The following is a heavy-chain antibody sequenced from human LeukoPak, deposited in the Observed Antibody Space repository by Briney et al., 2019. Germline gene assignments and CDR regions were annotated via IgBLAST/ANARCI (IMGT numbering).Heavy chain of an antibody. J-gene: IGHJ3*02. D-gene: IGHD6-13*01. Sequence: GASVKVSCKASGYTFTGYYMHWVRQAPGQGLEWMGWISAYNGNTNYAQKLQGRVTMTTDTSTSTAYMELRSLRSDDTAVYYCARVHSSIARHAFDIWGQGTMVTVSS. CDR2: ISAYNGNT. V-gene: IGHV1-18*04. CDR3: ARVHSSIARHAFDI. CDR1: GYTFTGYY.